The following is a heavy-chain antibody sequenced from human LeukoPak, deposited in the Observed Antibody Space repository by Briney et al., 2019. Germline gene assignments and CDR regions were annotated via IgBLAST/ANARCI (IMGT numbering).Heavy chain of an antibody. CDR1: GGSISSSNYC. D-gene: IGHD2-21*02. V-gene: IGHV4-39*02. Sequence: PSETLSLTCTVSGGSISSSNYCWGWIRQPPGKGLEWIGSICYSGSTFYNPSLKSRGTLLVDTPKNQFSLRVSSVTAADTAVYYCARDRIVVVPGYFDYWGQGTLVTVSS. CDR2: ICYSGST. J-gene: IGHJ4*02. CDR3: ARDRIVVVPGYFDY.